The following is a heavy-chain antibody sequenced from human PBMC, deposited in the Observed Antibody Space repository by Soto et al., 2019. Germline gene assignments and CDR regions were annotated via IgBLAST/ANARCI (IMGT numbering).Heavy chain of an antibody. J-gene: IGHJ4*02. CDR3: ASRDPGTSVDY. D-gene: IGHD1-7*01. CDR1: GGSFTSNNW. V-gene: IGHV4-4*02. CDR2: IYRTGST. Sequence: GTLSLTCAVSGGSFTSNNWWTWVRQPPGQGLEWIGEIYRTGSTNYNPSLKSRVTISLDKSENQFSLKVTSPTAADTAVYYCASRDPGTSVDYWGQGTLVTVSS.